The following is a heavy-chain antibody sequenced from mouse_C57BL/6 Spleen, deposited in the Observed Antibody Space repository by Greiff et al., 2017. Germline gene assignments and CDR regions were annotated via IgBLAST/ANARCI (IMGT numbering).Heavy chain of an antibody. CDR2: ISYDGSN. CDR3: ARVGTYYFDY. V-gene: IGHV3-6*01. D-gene: IGHD2-14*01. Sequence: EVQLQESGPGLVKPSQSLSLTCSVTGYSITSGYYWNWIRQFPGNKLEWMGYISYDGSNNYNPSLKNRISITRDTSKNQFFLKLNSVTTEDTATYYCARVGTYYFDYWGQGTTLTVSS. J-gene: IGHJ2*01. CDR1: GYSITSGYY.